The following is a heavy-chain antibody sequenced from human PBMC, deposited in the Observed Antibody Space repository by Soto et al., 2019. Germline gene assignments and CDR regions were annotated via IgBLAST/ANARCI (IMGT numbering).Heavy chain of an antibody. D-gene: IGHD3-10*01. J-gene: IGHJ4*02. CDR3: ARVRVIRGVIPSHFGL. CDR2: IIPLYGTV. V-gene: IGHV1-69*06. Sequence: QAHLAQSGAEVKKPGSSVTVSCKASGGTFNSYGISWVRQAPGQVLDWMGVIIPLYGTVNYAQKFQGRVSITADKSTSTAYMDLNSLRSDDTAVYYCARVRVIRGVIPSHFGLWGQGTQVTVSS. CDR1: GGTFNSYG.